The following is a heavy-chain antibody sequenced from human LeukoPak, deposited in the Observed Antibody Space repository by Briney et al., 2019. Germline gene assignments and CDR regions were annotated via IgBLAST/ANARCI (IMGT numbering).Heavy chain of an antibody. J-gene: IGHJ4*02. Sequence: GGSLTLSCAASGFTFSDHYMSWLRQAPGKGLEWVSYIRSSGSTIYYADSVKGRFTTSRDNAKNSLYLQMNSLRAEDTAVYYCARVDCSSTSCYEFDYWGQGTLVTVSS. CDR2: IRSSGSTI. CDR1: GFTFSDHY. V-gene: IGHV3-11*04. D-gene: IGHD2-2*01. CDR3: ARVDCSSTSCYEFDY.